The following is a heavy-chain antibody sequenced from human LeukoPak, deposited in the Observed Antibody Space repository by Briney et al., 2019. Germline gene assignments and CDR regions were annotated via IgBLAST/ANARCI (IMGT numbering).Heavy chain of an antibody. CDR1: GFTFSSYA. CDR2: ISGSGGST. V-gene: IGHV3-23*01. CDR3: AKGSSYSYGSDFDY. J-gene: IGHJ4*02. D-gene: IGHD5-18*01. Sequence: PGGSLRLSCAASGFTFSSYAMSWVRQAPGKGLEWVSAISGSGGSTYYADSVKGRFTISRGNSKNTLYLQMNSLRAEDTAVYYCAKGSSYSYGSDFDYWGQGTLVTVSS.